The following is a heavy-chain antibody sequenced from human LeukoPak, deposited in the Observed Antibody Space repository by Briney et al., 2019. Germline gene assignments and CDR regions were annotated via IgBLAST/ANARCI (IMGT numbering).Heavy chain of an antibody. Sequence: ASVKVSCKASGYTFTGYYMHWVRQAPGQGLEWMGWINPNSGGTNYAQKFQGRVTMTRDTSISTAYMELSRLRSDDTAVYYCAREFTATRITMVWGVGTYWGQGTLVTVSS. D-gene: IGHD3-10*01. CDR1: GYTFTGYY. CDR2: INPNSGGT. J-gene: IGHJ4*02. V-gene: IGHV1-2*02. CDR3: AREFTATRITMVWGVGTY.